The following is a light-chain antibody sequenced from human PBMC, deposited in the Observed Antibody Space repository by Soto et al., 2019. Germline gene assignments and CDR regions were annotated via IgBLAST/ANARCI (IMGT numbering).Light chain of an antibody. CDR3: TSFTSSSTWV. CDR1: SSDVGGYNY. CDR2: EVS. V-gene: IGLV2-14*01. Sequence: QSALTQPASVSGSRGQSITISCAGTSSDVGGYNYVSWFQQHPGKAPKLKIYEVSNRPSGVSNRFSGSKSGYTASLTISELQAEDEADYYCTSFTSSSTWVFGGGTK. J-gene: IGLJ3*02.